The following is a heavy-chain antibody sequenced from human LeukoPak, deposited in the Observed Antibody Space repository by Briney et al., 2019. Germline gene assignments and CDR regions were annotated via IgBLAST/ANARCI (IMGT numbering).Heavy chain of an antibody. CDR1: GGSISSGGYY. D-gene: IGHD5-24*01. CDR3: ARGDGYNYGNFDY. Sequence: PSETLSLTCTVSGGSISSGGYYWSRIRQHPGKGLEWIGYIYYSGSTYYNPSLKSRVTISVDTSKNQFSLKLSSVTAADTAVYYCARGDGYNYGNFDYWGQGTLVTVSS. V-gene: IGHV4-31*03. J-gene: IGHJ4*02. CDR2: IYYSGST.